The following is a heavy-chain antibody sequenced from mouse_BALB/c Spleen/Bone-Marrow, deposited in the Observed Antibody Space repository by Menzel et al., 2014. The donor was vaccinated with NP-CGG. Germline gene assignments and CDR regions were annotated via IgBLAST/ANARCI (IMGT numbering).Heavy chain of an antibody. CDR3: AKRGARCEAWSPY. V-gene: IGHV14-3*02. CDR1: GFNIKDSY. J-gene: IGHJ3*01. D-gene: IGHD2-14*01. CDR2: IDPANVNT. Sequence: VQLQQPGAELVKPGASVKVPCTASGFNIKDSYMHWVKQRPEQGLEWIGRIDPANVNTKYDPKFQGKATITVDPSSNTAYLQVCSLTCEDTADYYCAKRGARCEAWSPYWGQGTLVTVSA.